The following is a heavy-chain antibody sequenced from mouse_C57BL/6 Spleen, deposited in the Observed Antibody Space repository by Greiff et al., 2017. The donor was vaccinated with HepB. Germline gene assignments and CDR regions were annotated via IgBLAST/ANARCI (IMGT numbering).Heavy chain of an antibody. V-gene: IGHV6-6*01. CDR2: IRNKANNHAT. Sequence: DVKLQESGGGLVQPGGSMKLSCAASGFTFSDAWMDWVRQSPEKGLEWVAEIRNKANNHATYYAESVKGRFTISRDDSKSSVYLQMNSLRAEDTGIYYCTLYYDYDGGWFAYWGQGTLVTVSA. D-gene: IGHD2-4*01. J-gene: IGHJ3*01. CDR3: TLYYDYDGGWFAY. CDR1: GFTFSDAW.